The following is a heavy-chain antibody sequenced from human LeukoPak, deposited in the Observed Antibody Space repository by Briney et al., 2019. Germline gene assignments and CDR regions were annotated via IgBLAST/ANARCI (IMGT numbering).Heavy chain of an antibody. J-gene: IGHJ6*03. CDR3: ARDTTGDNYYYYYMDV. CDR1: GGSFSGYY. Sequence: SETLSLTCAVYGGSFSGYYWSWIRQPPGKGLEWIGEISHSGSTNYNPSLKSRVTISLDTSKNQFSLKLSSVTAADTAVYYCARDTTGDNYYYYYMDVWGKGTTVTVSS. CDR2: ISHSGST. V-gene: IGHV4-34*01. D-gene: IGHD7-27*01.